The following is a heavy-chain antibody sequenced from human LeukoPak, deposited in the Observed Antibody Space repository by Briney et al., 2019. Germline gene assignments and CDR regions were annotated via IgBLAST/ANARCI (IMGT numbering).Heavy chain of an antibody. J-gene: IGHJ5*02. CDR1: GDSINSYY. D-gene: IGHD2-15*01. CDR2: IYYSGNT. CDR3: ARVTSCSGANCFSTYGRNWFDP. V-gene: IGHV4-59*01. Sequence: PSETLCLSCTVSGDSINSYYWSWIRQPPGRGLEWIGYIYYSGNTNVNPSLKSRVAISTDTSKNHFSLKLSSVTAADTALYYCARVTSCSGANCFSTYGRNWFDPWGQGTLVTVSS.